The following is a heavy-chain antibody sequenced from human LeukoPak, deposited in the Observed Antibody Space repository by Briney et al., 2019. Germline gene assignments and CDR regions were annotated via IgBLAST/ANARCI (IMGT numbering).Heavy chain of an antibody. D-gene: IGHD4-17*01. Sequence: GGSLRLSCAASGFTFSSYGMHWVRQAPGRGLEWVSVIWYDGSHLYYADSVMGRFTISRDNSKNTLYLQMNSLRVEDTAVYYCARPSDGHYAQGGYFDYWGQGALVTVSS. CDR3: ARPSDGHYAQGGYFDY. CDR1: GFTFSSYG. V-gene: IGHV3-33*08. J-gene: IGHJ4*02. CDR2: IWYDGSHL.